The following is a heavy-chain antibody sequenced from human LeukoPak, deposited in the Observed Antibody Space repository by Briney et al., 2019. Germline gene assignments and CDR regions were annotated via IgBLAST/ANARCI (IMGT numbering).Heavy chain of an antibody. CDR2: ISGSGGST. Sequence: GGSLRLSCVASGFTFSSYAMSWVRQAPGKGLEWVSAISGSGGSTYYADSVKGRFTISRDNSKNTLYLQMNSLRAEDTAVYYCAKTSALAYYYDSSGYYYFDYWGQGTLVTVSS. D-gene: IGHD3-22*01. CDR1: GFTFSSYA. CDR3: AKTSALAYYYDSSGYYYFDY. V-gene: IGHV3-23*01. J-gene: IGHJ4*02.